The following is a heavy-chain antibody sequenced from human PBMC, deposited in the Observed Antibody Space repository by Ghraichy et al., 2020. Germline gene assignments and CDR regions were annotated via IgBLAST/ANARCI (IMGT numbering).Heavy chain of an antibody. CDR2: FYYSGST. Sequence: SETLSLTCTVSGGSISSSSYYWGWIRQPPGKGLEWIGSFYYSGSTYYNPSLKSRVTISVDTSKNQFSLKLTSVTAADTAVYYCATDWGYYFDSSGDYWGQGTLVTVSS. CDR1: GGSISSSSYY. D-gene: IGHD3-22*01. V-gene: IGHV4-39*07. CDR3: ATDWGYYFDSSGDY. J-gene: IGHJ4*02.